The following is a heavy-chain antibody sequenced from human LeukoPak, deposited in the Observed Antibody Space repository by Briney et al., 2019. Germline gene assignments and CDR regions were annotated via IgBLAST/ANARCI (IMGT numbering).Heavy chain of an antibody. D-gene: IGHD3-22*01. CDR3: AKDGDITMIVVVIMPHYFDY. CDR1: GFTFSSYG. V-gene: IGHV3-23*01. J-gene: IGHJ4*02. Sequence: GGSLRLSCAASGFTFSSYGMSWVRQAPGKGLEWVSAISGSGGSTYYADSVKGRFTISRDNSKNTLYLQMNSLRAEDTAVYYCAKDGDITMIVVVIMPHYFDYWGQGTLVTVSS. CDR2: ISGSGGST.